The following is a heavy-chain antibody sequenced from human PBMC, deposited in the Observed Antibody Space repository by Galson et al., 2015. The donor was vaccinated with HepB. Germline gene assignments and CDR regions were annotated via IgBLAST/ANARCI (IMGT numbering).Heavy chain of an antibody. J-gene: IGHJ4*02. CDR2: INHSGST. CDR1: GGSFSGYY. V-gene: IGHV4-34*01. Sequence: ETLSLTCAVYGGSFSGYYWSWIRQPPGKGLEWIGEINHSGSTNYNPSLKSRVTISVDTSKNQFSLKLSSVTAADTAVYYCARCLTGTILSWGQGTLVTVSS. D-gene: IGHD1-20*01. CDR3: ARCLTGTILS.